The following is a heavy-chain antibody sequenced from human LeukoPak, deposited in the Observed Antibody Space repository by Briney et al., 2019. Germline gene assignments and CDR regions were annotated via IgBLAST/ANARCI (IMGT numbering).Heavy chain of an antibody. V-gene: IGHV3-11*01. D-gene: IGHD3-22*01. Sequence: GGSLRLSCAASGFIFSDYYMSWIRQAPGKGLEWVSYITSGNTIYYADSVKGRFTISRDNAKNSLYLQMNSLRAEDTAVYYCARRSDYYDSSGYYYVNYFDYWGQGTLVTVSS. CDR1: GFIFSDYY. CDR2: ITSGNTI. CDR3: ARRSDYYDSSGYYYVNYFDY. J-gene: IGHJ4*02.